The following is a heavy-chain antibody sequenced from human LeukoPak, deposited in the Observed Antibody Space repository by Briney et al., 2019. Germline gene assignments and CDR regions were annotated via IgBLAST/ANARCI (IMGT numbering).Heavy chain of an antibody. CDR2: ISSSSTGI. J-gene: IGHJ4*02. CDR1: GFTFSSHS. V-gene: IGHV3-48*01. D-gene: IGHD5-18*01. Sequence: PGGSQRLSCAASGFTFSSHSMNWVRQAPGKGLEWVAYISSSSTGIYYADSVKGRFIISRDNANNSLFLHMNSLRAEDTAVYYCAGAWSGYIYTFDYWGQGTLVTVSS. CDR3: AGAWSGYIYTFDY.